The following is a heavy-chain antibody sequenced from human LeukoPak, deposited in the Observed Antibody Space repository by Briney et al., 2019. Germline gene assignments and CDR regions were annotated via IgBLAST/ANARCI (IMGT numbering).Heavy chain of an antibody. CDR3: ARWMDTAMVGRGENWFDP. V-gene: IGHV1-69*05. CDR1: GYTFTSYD. J-gene: IGHJ5*02. Sequence: GASVKVSCKASGYTFTSYDINWVRQATGQGLEWMGGIIPIFGTANYAQKFQGRVTITTDESTSTAYMELSSLRSEDTAVYYCARWMDTAMVGRGENWFDPWGQGTLVTVSS. CDR2: IIPIFGTA. D-gene: IGHD5-18*01.